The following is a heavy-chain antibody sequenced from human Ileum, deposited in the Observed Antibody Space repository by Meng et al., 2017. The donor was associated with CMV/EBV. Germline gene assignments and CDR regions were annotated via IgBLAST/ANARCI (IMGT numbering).Heavy chain of an antibody. J-gene: IGHJ4*02. CDR3: ATITGAR. V-gene: IGHV3-7*01. D-gene: IGHD2-8*02. CDR2: TKEDGSAK. Sequence: SLRLSCVASGFTFSQNWMTWVRQAPGKGLEWVTTTKEDGSAKFYVDSVKGRFHISRDNAKSSLYLQMDSLRAEDTAIYYCATITGARWGQGTLVTVSS. CDR1: GFTFSQNW.